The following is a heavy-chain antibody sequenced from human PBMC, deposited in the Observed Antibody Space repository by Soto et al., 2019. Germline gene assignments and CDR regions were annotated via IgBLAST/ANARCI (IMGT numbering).Heavy chain of an antibody. J-gene: IGHJ6*02. CDR2: IPYDGSNK. CDR1: GFTFSSYG. V-gene: IGHV3-30*18. Sequence: GGSLRLSCAASGFTFSSYGMHWVRQAPGKGLEWVAVIPYDGSNKYYADSVKGRFTISRDNSKNTLYLQMNSLRAEDTAVYYCAKDGYCSSTSCSNYYYYYGMDVWGQGTTVTVSS. D-gene: IGHD2-2*01. CDR3: AKDGYCSSTSCSNYYYYYGMDV.